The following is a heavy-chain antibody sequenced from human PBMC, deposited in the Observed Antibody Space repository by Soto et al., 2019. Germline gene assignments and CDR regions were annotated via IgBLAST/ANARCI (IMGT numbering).Heavy chain of an antibody. CDR1: GASISSGDYY. V-gene: IGHV4-30-4*01. D-gene: IGHD6-13*01. CDR3: ASQQLVHYYYGMDV. CDR2: IYFSEST. J-gene: IGHJ6*02. Sequence: SETLSLTCNVSGASISSGDYYWSWIRQPPGKGLEWIGYIYFSESTSYNPSLKSRVTISGDTSKNQFSLKLSSVTAADTAVYHCASQQLVHYYYGMDVWGQGTTVTVSS.